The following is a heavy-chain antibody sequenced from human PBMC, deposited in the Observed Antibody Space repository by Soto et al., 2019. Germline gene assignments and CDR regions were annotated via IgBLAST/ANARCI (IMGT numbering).Heavy chain of an antibody. J-gene: IGHJ4*02. CDR2: IYYSGST. V-gene: IGHV4-59*01. Sequence: SETLSLTCTVSGGSISSYYWSWIRQPPGKGLEWIGYIYYSGSTNYNPSLKSRVTISVDTSKNQFSLKLSSVTAADTAVYYCARGELDFDYWGQGTLVTVSS. CDR3: ARGELDFDY. CDR1: GGSISSYY. D-gene: IGHD1-26*01.